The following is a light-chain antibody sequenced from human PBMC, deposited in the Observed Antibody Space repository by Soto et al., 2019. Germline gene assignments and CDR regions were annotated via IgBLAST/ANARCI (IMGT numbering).Light chain of an antibody. CDR2: QVT. CDR1: SSDLAIYNY. Sequence: QSALTQPASVSGSPGQSITISCTGTSSDLAIYNYVSWYQQQPGKAPKLMIYQVTNRPSGVSNRFSGSRSGNTASLTGSGVQAEDEADYYCSSYTDSRNYVFGTGTKLTVL. V-gene: IGLV2-14*01. CDR3: SSYTDSRNYV. J-gene: IGLJ1*01.